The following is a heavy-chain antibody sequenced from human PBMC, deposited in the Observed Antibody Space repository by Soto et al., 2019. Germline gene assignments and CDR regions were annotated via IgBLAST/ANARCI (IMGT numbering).Heavy chain of an antibody. CDR3: TTDGRSDF. CDR1: GFTFSSYA. Sequence: PGGSLRLSCAASGFTFSSYAMHWVRQAPGKGLEWVAVISYDGSNKYYADSVKGRFTISRDNSKNTLYLQMSSLKTEDTAVYYCTTDGRSDFWGQGTLVTVSS. CDR2: ISYDGSNK. J-gene: IGHJ4*02. V-gene: IGHV3-30-3*01.